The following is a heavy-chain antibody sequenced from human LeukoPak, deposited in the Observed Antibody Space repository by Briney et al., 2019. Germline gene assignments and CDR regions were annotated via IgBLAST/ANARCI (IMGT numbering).Heavy chain of an antibody. CDR3: AREGRRDGYRPDTFDY. V-gene: IGHV1-69*04. D-gene: IGHD5-24*01. Sequence: ASVKVSCKASGGIFSSYAISWVRQAPGQGLEWMGRIIPIRGIANYAQKFQGRVTITADKSTSTAYMELSSLRSEDTAVYYCAREGRRDGYRPDTFDYWGQGTLVTVSS. CDR1: GGIFSSYA. CDR2: IIPIRGIA. J-gene: IGHJ4*02.